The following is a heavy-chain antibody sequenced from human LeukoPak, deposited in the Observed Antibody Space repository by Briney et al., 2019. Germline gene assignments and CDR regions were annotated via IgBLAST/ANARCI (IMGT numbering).Heavy chain of an antibody. J-gene: IGHJ4*02. CDR2: ISGSGGST. D-gene: IGHD2-8*01. Sequence: PGGSLRLSCAASGFTFSSYAMNWVRQAPGKGLEWVSGISGSGGSTYYADSVKGRFTISRDNSKNTLYLQMNSLRAEDTGVYYCAKDFCTNGVCYINNWGQGTLVTVSS. V-gene: IGHV3-23*01. CDR1: GFTFSSYA. CDR3: AKDFCTNGVCYINN.